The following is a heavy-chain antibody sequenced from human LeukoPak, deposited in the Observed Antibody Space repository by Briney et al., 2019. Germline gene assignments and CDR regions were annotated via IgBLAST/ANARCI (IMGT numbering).Heavy chain of an antibody. V-gene: IGHV4-39*07. CDR3: ARDWAYCGGDCSGSLDY. CDR1: GGSISSSSYY. D-gene: IGHD2-21*02. J-gene: IGHJ4*02. Sequence: SETLSLTCTVSGGSISSSSYYWGWIRQPPGKGLEWIGSIYYSGSTYYNPSLKSRVTISVDTSKNQFSLRLSSVTAADTAVYYCARDWAYCGGDCSGSLDYWGQGTLVTVSS. CDR2: IYYSGST.